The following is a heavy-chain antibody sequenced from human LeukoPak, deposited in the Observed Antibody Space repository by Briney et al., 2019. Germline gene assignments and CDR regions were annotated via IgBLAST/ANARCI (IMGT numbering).Heavy chain of an antibody. Sequence: GGSPRLSCAASGFTFDDYAMHWVRQAPGKGLEWVSGISWNSGSIGYADSVKGRFTISRDNAKNSLYLQMNSLRAEDTAVYYCAKDYDILTGAPDFDYWGQGTLVTVSS. J-gene: IGHJ4*02. CDR3: AKDYDILTGAPDFDY. CDR2: ISWNSGSI. CDR1: GFTFDDYA. V-gene: IGHV3-9*01. D-gene: IGHD3-9*01.